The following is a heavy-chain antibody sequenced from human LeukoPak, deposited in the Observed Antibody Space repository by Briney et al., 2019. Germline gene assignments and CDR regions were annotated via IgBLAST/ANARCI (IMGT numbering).Heavy chain of an antibody. CDR1: GYTFTSYG. Sequence: ASVKVPCKASGYTFTSYGISWVRQAPGQGLEWMGWISAYNGNTNYAQKLQGRVTMTTDTSTSTAYMELRSLRSDDTAVYYCARDCGGDCSPNWFDPWGQGTLVTVSS. CDR2: ISAYNGNT. D-gene: IGHD2-21*02. V-gene: IGHV1-18*01. J-gene: IGHJ5*02. CDR3: ARDCGGDCSPNWFDP.